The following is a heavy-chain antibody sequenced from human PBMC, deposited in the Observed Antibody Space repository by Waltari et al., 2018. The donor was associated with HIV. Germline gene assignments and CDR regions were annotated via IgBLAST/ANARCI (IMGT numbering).Heavy chain of an antibody. D-gene: IGHD2-15*01. J-gene: IGHJ6*03. CDR1: GSTFTSYA. Sequence: QVQLVQSGAEVKKPGASVQVSCKASGSTFTSYAMHSVRQAPGQRLEWMGWINAGNGNTKYSQKFQGRVTITRDTSASTAYMELSSLRSEDTAVYYCARGDAVAATYYYYYMDVWGKGTTVTVSS. CDR3: ARGDAVAATYYYYYMDV. V-gene: IGHV1-3*01. CDR2: INAGNGNT.